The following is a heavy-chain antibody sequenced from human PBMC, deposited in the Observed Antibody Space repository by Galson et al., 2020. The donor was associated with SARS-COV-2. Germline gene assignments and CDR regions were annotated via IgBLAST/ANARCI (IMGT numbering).Heavy chain of an antibody. D-gene: IGHD3-10*01. CDR3: ASERITMVQGVIRSPQKFDY. Sequence: SVKVSCKASGGTFSSYAISWVRQAPGQGLEWMGGIIPILGIANYAQKFQGRVTITADKSTSTAYMELSSLRSEDTAVYYCASERITMVQGVIRSPQKFDYWGQGTLVTVSS. CDR1: GGTFSSYA. J-gene: IGHJ4*02. CDR2: IIPILGIA. V-gene: IGHV1-69*10.